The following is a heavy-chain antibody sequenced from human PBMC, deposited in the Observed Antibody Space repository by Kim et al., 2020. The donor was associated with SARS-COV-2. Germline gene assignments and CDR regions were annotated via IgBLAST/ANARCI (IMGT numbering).Heavy chain of an antibody. D-gene: IGHD3-10*01. CDR1: GYTFTGYI. V-gene: IGHV1-3*01. CDR2: INAGNGKT. CDR3: ARGRPPGEGLYGMDV. J-gene: IGHJ6*02. Sequence: ASVKVSCKASGYTFTGYIMHWVRQAPGQRLEWMGWINAGNGKTKYSQKFQGRATISRDASARTAYMELYSLTSEDTAVYYCARGRPPGEGLYGMDVWGQGTTVTVSS.